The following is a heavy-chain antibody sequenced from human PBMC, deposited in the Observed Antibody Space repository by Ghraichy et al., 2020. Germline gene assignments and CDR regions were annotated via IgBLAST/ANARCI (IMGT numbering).Heavy chain of an antibody. V-gene: IGHV3-33*01. CDR2: IWYDGSNK. CDR1: GFTFSSYG. J-gene: IGHJ6*02. CDR3: AREGGEQLVRGYYYYYGMDV. Sequence: GESLNISCAASGFTFSSYGMHWVRQAPGKGLEWVAVIWYDGSNKYYADSVKGRFTISRDNSKNTLYLQMNSLRAEDTAVYYWAREGGEQLVRGYYYYYGMDVWGQGTTVTVSS. D-gene: IGHD6-13*01.